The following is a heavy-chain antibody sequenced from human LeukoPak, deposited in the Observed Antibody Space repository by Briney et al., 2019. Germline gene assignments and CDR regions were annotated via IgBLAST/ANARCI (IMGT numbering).Heavy chain of an antibody. CDR2: ISYDGSNE. Sequence: GGSLRLSCAASGFTFSTYPMHWVRQAPGKGLEWVALISYDGSNEYYADSVKGRFTISRDNSKNTLYLQMNSLRAEDTAVYYCARGYHYGSGSLDYWGQGTLVTVSS. CDR1: GFTFSTYP. J-gene: IGHJ4*02. D-gene: IGHD3-10*01. V-gene: IGHV3-30-3*01. CDR3: ARGYHYGSGSLDY.